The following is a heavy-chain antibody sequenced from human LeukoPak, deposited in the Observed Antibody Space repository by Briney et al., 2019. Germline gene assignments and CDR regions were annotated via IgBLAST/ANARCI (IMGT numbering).Heavy chain of an antibody. CDR1: GFTFSSYA. V-gene: IGHV3-23*01. CDR2: ISGSGVST. Sequence: PGGSLRLSCAVSGFTFSSYAMSWVRQAPGKGLEWVSSISGSGVSTYYADSVKGRFTVSRDNSKNTLYLQMNSLRAEDTAVYYCAKGEYSSGWRSWLDPWGQGTLVTVSS. CDR3: AKGEYSSGWRSWLDP. J-gene: IGHJ5*02. D-gene: IGHD6-19*01.